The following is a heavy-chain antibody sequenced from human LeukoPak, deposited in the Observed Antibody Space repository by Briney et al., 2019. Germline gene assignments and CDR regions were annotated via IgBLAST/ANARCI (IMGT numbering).Heavy chain of an antibody. D-gene: IGHD3-22*01. CDR3: ARESSVYYYGMDV. CDR1: GGSISSSSYY. V-gene: IGHV4-39*07. Sequence: SETLSLTCTVSGGSISSSSYYWGWIRQPPGKGLEWIGSIYYSGSTYYNPSLKSRVTISVDTSKNQFSLKLSSVTAADTAVYYCARESSVYYYGMDVWGQGTTVTVSS. J-gene: IGHJ6*02. CDR2: IYYSGST.